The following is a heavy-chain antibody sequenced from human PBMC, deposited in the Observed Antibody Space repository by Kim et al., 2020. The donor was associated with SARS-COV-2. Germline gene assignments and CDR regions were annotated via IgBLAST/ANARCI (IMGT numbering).Heavy chain of an antibody. CDR3: AKDNYYGSGRPYYYYGM. Sequence: GGSLRLSCEASGFTFSSYGMHWVRQAPGKGLEWVAVISYDGSNKYYADSVKGRFTISRDNSKNTLYLQMNSLRAEDTAVYYCAKDNYYGSGRPYYYYGM. V-gene: IGHV3-30*18. J-gene: IGHJ6*01. CDR1: GFTFSSYG. CDR2: ISYDGSNK. D-gene: IGHD3-10*01.